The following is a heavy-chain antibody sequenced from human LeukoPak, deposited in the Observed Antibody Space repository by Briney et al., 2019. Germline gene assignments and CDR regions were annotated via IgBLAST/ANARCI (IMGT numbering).Heavy chain of an antibody. V-gene: IGHV4-59*08. J-gene: IGHJ3*02. CDR2: VSYSGST. CDR3: ARVQQLATAVGAFDI. D-gene: IGHD6-13*01. Sequence: SETLSLTCTVSGASISRYYWSWIRQPPGKGLEWIGYVSYSGSTNYNPSLKSRVTISVDTSKDQFSLRLTSVTAADTAVYYCARVQQLATAVGAFDIWGQGTMVTVSS. CDR1: GASISRYY.